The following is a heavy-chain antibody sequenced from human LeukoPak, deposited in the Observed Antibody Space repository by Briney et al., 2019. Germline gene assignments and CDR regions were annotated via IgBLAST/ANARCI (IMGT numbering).Heavy chain of an antibody. Sequence: PSETLSLTCAVYGGPFSGYYWSWIRQPPGKGLEWIGEINHSGSTSYNPSLKSRVTTSVDTSKNQFSLKLSSVTAADTAVYYCAREKFGDLLYYWGQGTLVTVSS. CDR3: AREKFGDLLYY. J-gene: IGHJ4*02. D-gene: IGHD3-10*01. V-gene: IGHV4-34*01. CDR1: GGPFSGYY. CDR2: INHSGST.